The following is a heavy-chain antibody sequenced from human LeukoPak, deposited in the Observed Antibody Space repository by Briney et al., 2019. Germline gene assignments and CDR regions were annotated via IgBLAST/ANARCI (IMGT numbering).Heavy chain of an antibody. CDR2: IGGSNGIT. J-gene: IGHJ4*02. CDR3: ARNGGWGYFDY. CDR1: RFTFNSYA. D-gene: IGHD6-19*01. V-gene: IGHV3-23*01. Sequence: GGSLRLSCAASRFTFNSYAMSWVRQAPGKGLEWVSVIGGSNGITFYVGSVKGRFTISRDNSKDTLYLQMNSLRAEDTAVYYCARNGGWGYFDYWGQGTLVTVSS.